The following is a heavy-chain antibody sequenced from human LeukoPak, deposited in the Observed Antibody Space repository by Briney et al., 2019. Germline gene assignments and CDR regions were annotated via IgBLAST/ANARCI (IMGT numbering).Heavy chain of an antibody. Sequence: SETLSLTCTVSGGSISSYYWSWIRQPPGKGLEWIGYIYYSGSTNYNPSLKSRVTISVDTSKNQFSLKLSSVTAADTAVYHRAGLYNDNSPKRNHKIRAGGIDYWGQGTLITVSS. CDR2: IYYSGST. CDR1: GGSISSYY. CDR3: AGLYNDNSPKRNHKIRAGGIDY. V-gene: IGHV4-59*01. D-gene: IGHD3-9*01. J-gene: IGHJ4*02.